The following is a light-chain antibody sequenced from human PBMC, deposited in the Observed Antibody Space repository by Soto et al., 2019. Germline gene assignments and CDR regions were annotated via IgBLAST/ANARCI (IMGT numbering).Light chain of an antibody. CDR1: QSVSSSY. CDR3: QQYGSSPT. J-gene: IGKJ1*01. CDR2: GAS. V-gene: IGKV3-20*01. Sequence: ENVLTQSPGTLSLSPGERATLSCRASQSVSSSYLAWYWQKPGQAPRLLIYGASSRATGIPDRFSGTGSGTDFTLTISRLEPEDFAVYYCQQYGSSPTFGQGTKVDIK.